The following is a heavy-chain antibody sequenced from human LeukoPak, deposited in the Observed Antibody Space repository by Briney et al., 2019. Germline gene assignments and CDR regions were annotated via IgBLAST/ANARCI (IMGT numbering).Heavy chain of an antibody. D-gene: IGHD1-14*01. V-gene: IGHV4-34*01. CDR3: AKLTGTQVGRAEHYYYYMDV. J-gene: IGHJ6*03. CDR2: INHSGST. Sequence: SEALSLTCAVYGGSFSGYYWSWIRQPPGKGLEWIGQINHSGSTNYNPSLKSRVTISVDTSKNQFSLKLSSVTAADTAVYYCAKLTGTQVGRAEHYYYYMDVWSKETTVT. CDR1: GGSFSGYY.